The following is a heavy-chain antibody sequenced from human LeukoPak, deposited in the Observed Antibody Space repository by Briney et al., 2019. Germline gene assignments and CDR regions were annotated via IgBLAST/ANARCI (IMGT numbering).Heavy chain of an antibody. CDR1: GFTFSSYA. D-gene: IGHD3-3*01. J-gene: IGHJ2*01. Sequence: GGSLRLSCAASGFTFSSYAMHWVRQAPGKGLEWVAVISYDGSNKYYAGSVKGRFTISRDNSKKTLYMQMYSLRAENTAVYYCARDSRGYYDFWSGYYKTGEDWYFDLWGRGTLVTVSS. CDR3: ARDSRGYYDFWSGYYKTGEDWYFDL. CDR2: ISYDGSNK. V-gene: IGHV3-30-3*01.